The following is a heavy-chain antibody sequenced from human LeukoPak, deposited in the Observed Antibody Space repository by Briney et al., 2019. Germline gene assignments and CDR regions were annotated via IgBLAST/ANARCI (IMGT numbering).Heavy chain of an antibody. CDR2: INAGNGNT. V-gene: IGHV1-3*01. CDR3: ATATRGYITIFGPDQEQYFQH. CDR1: GYTFTSYA. J-gene: IGHJ1*01. D-gene: IGHD3-3*01. Sequence: ASVTVSCTASGYTFTSYAMHWVRQAPGQRLEWMGWINAGNGNTKYSQKFQGRVTITRDTSISTAYMELSSLRSEDTAVYYCATATRGYITIFGPDQEQYFQHWGQGTLVTVSS.